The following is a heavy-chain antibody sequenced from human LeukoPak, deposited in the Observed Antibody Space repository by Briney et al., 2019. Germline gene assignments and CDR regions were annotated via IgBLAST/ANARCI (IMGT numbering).Heavy chain of an antibody. J-gene: IGHJ4*02. CDR1: GGSISSSSYY. V-gene: IGHV4-39*01. CDR2: IYYSGST. D-gene: IGHD3-10*01. CDR3: ARGGAYGSGSYFDY. Sequence: SETLSLTRTVSGGSISSSSYYWGWIRQPPGKGLEWIGSIYYSGSTYYNPSLKSRVTISVDTSKNQFSLKLSSVTAADTAVYYCARGGAYGSGSYFDYWGQGTLVTVSS.